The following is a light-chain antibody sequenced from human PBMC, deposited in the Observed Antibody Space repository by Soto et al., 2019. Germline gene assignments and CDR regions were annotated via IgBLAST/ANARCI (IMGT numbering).Light chain of an antibody. CDR1: SGHSSYA. V-gene: IGLV4-69*01. CDR3: QTGGTGMV. Sequence: QPVLTQSPSASAALGASVNLTCTLSSGHSSYAIAWHQQQPQKGTRYLMKLNSDGRHSKGDGIPDRVSGSSSGAERYLTIARLQSEDEADYYCQTGGTGMVFGGGTKLTVL. J-gene: IGLJ2*01. CDR2: LNSDGRH.